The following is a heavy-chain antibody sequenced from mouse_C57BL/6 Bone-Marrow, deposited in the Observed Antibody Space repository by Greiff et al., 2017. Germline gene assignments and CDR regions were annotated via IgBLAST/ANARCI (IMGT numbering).Heavy chain of an antibody. J-gene: IGHJ2*01. D-gene: IGHD4-1*01. CDR3: ASSDWDGDY. V-gene: IGHV1-69*01. CDR1: GYTFTSYW. CDR2: IDPSDSDT. Sequence: VQMQQPGAELVMPGASVKLSCKASGYTFTSYWMHWVKQRPGQGLEWIGEIDPSDSDTNYNQKFKGKSTLTVDKSSSTAYMQLSSLTSEASAVYYCASSDWDGDYWGQGPTLPVSS.